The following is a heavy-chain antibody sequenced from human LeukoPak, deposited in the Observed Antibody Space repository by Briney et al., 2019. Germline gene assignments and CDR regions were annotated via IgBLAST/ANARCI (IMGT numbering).Heavy chain of an antibody. CDR1: GYTFTSYY. D-gene: IGHD7-27*01. V-gene: IGHV1-46*01. CDR3: ARSTGEFFGGYYYMDV. J-gene: IGHJ6*03. CDR2: INPSGGST. Sequence: APVKVSCKASGYTFTSYYMHWVRQAPGQGLEWMGIINPSGGSTSYAQKFQGRVTMTRDMSTSTVYMELSSLRSEDTAVYYCARSTGEFFGGYYYMDVWGKGTTVTVSS.